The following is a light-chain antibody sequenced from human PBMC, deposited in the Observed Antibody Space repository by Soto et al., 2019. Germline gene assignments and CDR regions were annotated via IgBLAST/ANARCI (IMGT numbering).Light chain of an antibody. CDR2: AVT. Sequence: QSALTQPPSASGSPGQSVTISCTGTSRDVGGYNFVSWYQQHPGRPPKLIISAVTNRPSGGPDRFSGSKSGHTASLTVSGLQADDEADYCCSSYAGRSDIVFGTGTKLTVL. CDR1: SRDVGGYNF. J-gene: IGLJ1*01. CDR3: SSYAGRSDIV. V-gene: IGLV2-8*01.